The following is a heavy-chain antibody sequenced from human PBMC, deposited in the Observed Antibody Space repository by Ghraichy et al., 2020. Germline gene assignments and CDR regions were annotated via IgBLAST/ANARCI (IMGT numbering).Heavy chain of an antibody. CDR3: ARLGCSSTSCYGRYYYYMDV. Sequence: GESLNISCKGSGYSFTSYWIGWVRQMPGKGLEWMGIIYPGDSDTRYSPSFQGQVTISADKSISTAYLQWSSLKASDTTMYYCARLGCSSTSCYGRYYYYMDVWGKGTTVTVSS. CDR1: GYSFTSYW. V-gene: IGHV5-51*01. J-gene: IGHJ6*03. CDR2: IYPGDSDT. D-gene: IGHD2-2*01.